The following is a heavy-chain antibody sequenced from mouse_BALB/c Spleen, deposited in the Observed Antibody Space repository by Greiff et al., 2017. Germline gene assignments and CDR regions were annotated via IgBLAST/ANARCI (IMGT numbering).Heavy chain of an antibody. CDR3: ARNYGYEGFAY. J-gene: IGHJ3*01. V-gene: IGHV1-77*01. D-gene: IGHD2-2*01. Sequence: VQLQQSGAELARPGASVKLSCKASGYTFTAYYINWVKQRTGQGLEWIGEIYPGSGNTYYNEKFKGKATLTADKSSSTAYMQLSSLTSEDSAVYFCARNYGYEGFAYWGQGTLVTVSA. CDR2: IYPGSGNT. CDR1: GYTFTAYY.